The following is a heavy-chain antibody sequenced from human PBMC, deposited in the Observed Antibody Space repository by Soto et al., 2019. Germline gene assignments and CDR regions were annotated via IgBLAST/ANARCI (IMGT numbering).Heavy chain of an antibody. CDR2: IYYSGST. Sequence: SETLSLTCTVSGGSISSSSYYWGWIRQPPGKGLEWIGSIYYSGSTYYNPSLKSRVTISVDTSKNQFSLKLSSVTAADTAVYYCARAIVGALGYYFDRWGQGTLVTVSS. CDR3: ARAIVGALGYYFDR. CDR1: GGSISSSSYY. D-gene: IGHD1-26*01. V-gene: IGHV4-39*01. J-gene: IGHJ4*02.